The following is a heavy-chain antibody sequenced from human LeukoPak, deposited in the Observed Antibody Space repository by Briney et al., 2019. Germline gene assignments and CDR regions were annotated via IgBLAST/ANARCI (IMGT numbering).Heavy chain of an antibody. CDR1: GFTITNYW. CDR3: TRIAYSGSEFRWFDP. CDR2: IGSDGRST. Sequence: GGSLRLSCAASGFTITNYWMHWVRQAPGKGLMWVSRIGSDGRSTTYADSVKGRFTISRDNAKNTLYLQMDSLRDEDTAVYYCTRIAYSGSEFRWFDPWGQGTLVTVSS. V-gene: IGHV3-74*03. J-gene: IGHJ5*02. D-gene: IGHD5-12*01.